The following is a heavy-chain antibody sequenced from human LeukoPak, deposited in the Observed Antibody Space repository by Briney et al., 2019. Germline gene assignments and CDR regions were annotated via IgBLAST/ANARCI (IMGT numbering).Heavy chain of an antibody. V-gene: IGHV1-69*06. Sequence: SVKVSCKASGGTFSSYTISWVRQAPGQGLEWMGGIIPIFGTANYAQKFQGRVMITADKSTSTAYMELSSLRSEDTAVYYCARRPGTRSYYYYMDVWGKGTTVTVSS. CDR3: ARRPGTRSYYYYMDV. D-gene: IGHD1-1*01. CDR1: GGTFSSYT. J-gene: IGHJ6*03. CDR2: IIPIFGTA.